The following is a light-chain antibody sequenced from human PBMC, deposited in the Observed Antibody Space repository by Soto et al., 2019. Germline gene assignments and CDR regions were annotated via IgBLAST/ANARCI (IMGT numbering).Light chain of an antibody. V-gene: IGKV3D-20*01. CDR2: DAS. CDR1: QTVSGSY. CDR3: QQYGTSPLT. J-gene: IGKJ4*01. Sequence: EIVLTQSPATLSLSPGERGTLSCGASQTVSGSYLAWYQQKPGLAPRLLIYDASSRATGIPDRFSGSGSGTDFTLTISRLEPEDFAVYYCQQYGTSPLTFGGGTKVDIK.